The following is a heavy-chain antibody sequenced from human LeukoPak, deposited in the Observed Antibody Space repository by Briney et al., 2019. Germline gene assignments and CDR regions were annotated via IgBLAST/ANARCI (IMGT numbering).Heavy chain of an antibody. CDR1: GFTFSNYA. CDR2: ISRHGGST. D-gene: IGHD4-17*01. Sequence: GGSLRLSCAASGFTFSNYAMHWVRQAPGKGLEYVSAISRHGGSTYYANSVKGRFTISRDNSKNTLYLQMGSLRAEDMAVFYCARVGDNDAFDIWGQGTVVTVSS. CDR3: ARVGDNDAFDI. V-gene: IGHV3-64*01. J-gene: IGHJ3*02.